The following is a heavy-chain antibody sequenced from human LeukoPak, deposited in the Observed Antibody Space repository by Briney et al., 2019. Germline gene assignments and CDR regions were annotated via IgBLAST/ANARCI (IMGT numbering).Heavy chain of an antibody. J-gene: IGHJ4*02. V-gene: IGHV3-33*01. D-gene: IGHD3-16*01. Sequence: TGGSLRLSCAASGFTFSSYVMHWVRQAPGKGLEWVAVIWYDGSNKYYADSVKGRFTISRDNSKNTLYLQMNSLRAEDTAVYYCARSYVWDTGMVPDYWGQGTLVTVSS. CDR3: ARSYVWDTGMVPDY. CDR2: IWYDGSNK. CDR1: GFTFSSYV.